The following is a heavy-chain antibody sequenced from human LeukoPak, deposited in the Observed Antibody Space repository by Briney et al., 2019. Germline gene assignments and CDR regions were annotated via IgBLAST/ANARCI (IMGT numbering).Heavy chain of an antibody. D-gene: IGHD5-12*01. Sequence: SETLSLTYTVSGGSISSGDYYWSWIRQPPGKGLEWIGYIYYSGSTYYNPSLKSRVTISVDTSTNQFSLKLSSVTAADTAVYYCARDPRGRPRYYYYGMDVWGQGTTVTVSS. CDR3: ARDPRGRPRYYYYGMDV. CDR2: IYYSGST. J-gene: IGHJ6*02. V-gene: IGHV4-30-4*01. CDR1: GGSISSGDYY.